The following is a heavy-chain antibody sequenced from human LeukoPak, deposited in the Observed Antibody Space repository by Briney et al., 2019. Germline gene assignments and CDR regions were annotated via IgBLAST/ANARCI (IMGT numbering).Heavy chain of an antibody. CDR1: GFTFSSYS. J-gene: IGHJ4*02. CDR3: ARDKLSSITSGGTGIDY. Sequence: PGGSLRLSCAASGFTFSSYSLNWVRQAPGKGLEWVSFISSSSSYIYYADSVKCRFTISRDNAKNSLYLQMNSLRADDTAVYYCARDKLSSITSGGTGIDYWGQGTLVTVSS. CDR2: ISSSSSYI. D-gene: IGHD6-13*01. V-gene: IGHV3-21*01.